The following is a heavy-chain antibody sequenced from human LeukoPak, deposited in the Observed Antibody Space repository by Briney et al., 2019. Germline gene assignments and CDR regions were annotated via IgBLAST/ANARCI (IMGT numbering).Heavy chain of an antibody. D-gene: IGHD2-15*01. V-gene: IGHV4-34*01. CDR3: ARGNPIVVVVAATARYFDY. CDR1: GGPFSGYY. J-gene: IGHJ4*02. Sequence: SETLSLTCAVYGGPFSGYYWSWIRQPPGKGLEWIGEINHSGSTNYNPSLKSRVTISVDTSKNQFSLKLSSVTAADTAVYYCARGNPIVVVVAATARYFDYWGQGTLVTVSS. CDR2: INHSGST.